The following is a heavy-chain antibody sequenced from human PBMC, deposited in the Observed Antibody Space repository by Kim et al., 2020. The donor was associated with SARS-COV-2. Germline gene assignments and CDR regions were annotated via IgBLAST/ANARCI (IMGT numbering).Heavy chain of an antibody. V-gene: IGHV4-34*01. CDR1: GGSFSGYY. CDR3: ARGVFNL. CDR2: INHSGST. J-gene: IGHJ4*02. Sequence: SETLSLTCAVYGGSFSGYYWSWIRQPPGKGLEWIGEINHSGSTNYNPSLKSRVTISVDTSKNQFSLKLSSVTAADTAVYYCARGVFNLWGQGTLVTVSS. D-gene: IGHD3-16*01.